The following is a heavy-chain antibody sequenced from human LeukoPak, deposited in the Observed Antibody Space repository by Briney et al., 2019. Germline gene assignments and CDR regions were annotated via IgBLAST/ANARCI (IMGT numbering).Heavy chain of an antibody. CDR1: GYTFTSYV. D-gene: IGHD6-19*01. CDR3: ARDWAAVAGLDY. CDR2: INAGNGNT. V-gene: IGHV1-3*01. J-gene: IGHJ4*02. Sequence: ASVKVSCKASGYTFTSYVMHWVRQAPGQRLEWMGWINAGNGNTKYSQKFQGRVTITRDTSASTAYMELSSLRSEDTAVYYCARDWAAVAGLDYWGQGTLVTVSS.